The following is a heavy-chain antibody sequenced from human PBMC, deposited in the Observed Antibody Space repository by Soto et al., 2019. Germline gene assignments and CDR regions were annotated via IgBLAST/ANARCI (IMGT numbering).Heavy chain of an antibody. CDR3: ARPYYDFWSGYSGWFDP. D-gene: IGHD3-3*01. Sequence: ASVKVSCKASGYTFTSYGISWVRQAPGQGLEWMGWISAYNGNTNYAQKLQGRVTMTTDTSTSTAYMELRSLRSDDTAVYYCARPYYDFWSGYSGWFDPWGQGTLVTVSS. V-gene: IGHV1-18*01. J-gene: IGHJ5*02. CDR1: GYTFTSYG. CDR2: ISAYNGNT.